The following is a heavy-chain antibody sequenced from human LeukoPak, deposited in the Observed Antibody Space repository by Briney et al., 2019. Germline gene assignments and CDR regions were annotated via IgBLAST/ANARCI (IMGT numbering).Heavy chain of an antibody. CDR1: GYTFTGYY. D-gene: IGHD2-2*01. V-gene: IGHV1-2*02. CDR3: ARYLYCSSTSCHLPAFDI. J-gene: IGHJ3*02. CDR2: INPNSGGT. Sequence: ASVKVSCKASGYTFTGYYMHWVRQAPGQGLEWMGWINPNSGGTNYAQKFQGRVTMTRDTSISTAYMELSRLRSNDTAVYYCARYLYCSSTSCHLPAFDIWGQGTMVTVSS.